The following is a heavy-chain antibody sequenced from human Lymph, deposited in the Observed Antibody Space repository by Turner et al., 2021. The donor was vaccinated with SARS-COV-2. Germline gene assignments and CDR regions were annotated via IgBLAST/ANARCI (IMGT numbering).Heavy chain of an antibody. V-gene: IGHV3-33*01. CDR3: ARHNGGRLDY. D-gene: IGHD2-8*01. Sequence: QVQLVESGGGVVQPGRSLRLSCAASGFTFSSSGMHWVRQAAGKGLEWVAVVWYDGSNKFYADSVKGRFTISRDNSKNTLYLQMNSLRAEDTAVYDCARHNGGRLDYWGQGTLVTVSS. J-gene: IGHJ4*02. CDR2: VWYDGSNK. CDR1: GFTFSSSG.